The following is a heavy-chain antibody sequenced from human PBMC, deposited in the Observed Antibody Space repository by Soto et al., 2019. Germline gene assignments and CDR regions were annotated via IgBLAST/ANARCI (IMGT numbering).Heavy chain of an antibody. J-gene: IGHJ6*02. CDR3: TRDGDGRMTTNPYYYYGMDV. D-gene: IGHD2-21*02. Sequence: PSETLSLTCTVSGGSISGYYWSWIRQPPGKGLEWIGNVYYSGGAKYNPSVKRRVSISVDTSKTQFSLNLSSVTAADTAVYYCTRDGDGRMTTNPYYYYGMDVWGPGITVTVSS. V-gene: IGHV4-59*01. CDR1: GGSISGYY. CDR2: VYYSGGA.